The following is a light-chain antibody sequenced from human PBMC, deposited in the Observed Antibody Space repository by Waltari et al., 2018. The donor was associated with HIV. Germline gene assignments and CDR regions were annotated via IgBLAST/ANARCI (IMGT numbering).Light chain of an antibody. J-gene: IGKJ3*01. Sequence: DIQMTQSPSSLSASVGDRVTVTCRASQSIKTYLNWYQFKPGKAPKLLIYSASSLQSGVLSRFSGRGSGTEFTLTISSLQLEDFATYYCQRSHSPHTFAFGPGTNV. CDR2: SAS. CDR3: QRSHSPHTFA. V-gene: IGKV1-39*01. CDR1: QSIKTY.